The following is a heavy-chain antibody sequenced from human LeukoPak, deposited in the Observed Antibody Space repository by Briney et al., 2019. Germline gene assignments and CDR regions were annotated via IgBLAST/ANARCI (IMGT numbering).Heavy chain of an antibody. CDR1: GFTFSSYS. CDR2: ISSSSSYI. CDR3: ARDGDFSILEWLPSSPHDAFDI. J-gene: IGHJ3*02. V-gene: IGHV3-21*01. Sequence: PGGSLRLSCAASGFTFSSYSMNWVRQAPGKGLEWVSSISSSSSYIYYADSVKGRFTISRGNAKNSLYLQMNSLRAEDTAVYYCARDGDFSILEWLPSSPHDAFDIWGQGTMVTVSS. D-gene: IGHD3-3*01.